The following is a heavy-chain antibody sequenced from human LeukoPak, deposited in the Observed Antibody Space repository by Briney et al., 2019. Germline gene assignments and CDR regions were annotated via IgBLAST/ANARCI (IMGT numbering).Heavy chain of an antibody. V-gene: IGHV4-59*12. J-gene: IGHJ4*02. CDR1: GGSISTYY. Sequence: TSETLSLTCTLSGGSISTYYWSWIRQPPGKGLEWIGYIYYSGSTNYNPSLKSRVTISVDTSKNQFSLKLSSVTAADTAVYYCATGMYHYDSGSYYKTTFFVYWGQGSLVIVSS. CDR3: ATGMYHYDSGSYYKTTFFVY. D-gene: IGHD3-10*01. CDR2: IYYSGST.